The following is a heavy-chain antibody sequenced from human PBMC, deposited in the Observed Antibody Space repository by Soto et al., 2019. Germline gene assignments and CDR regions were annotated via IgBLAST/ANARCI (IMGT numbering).Heavy chain of an antibody. CDR1: GASLNTDD. J-gene: IGHJ5*02. D-gene: IGHD1-1*01. CDR3: VRDGTKTLRDWFDP. CDR2: IYATGTT. V-gene: IGHV4-4*07. Sequence: PSETLSLTCTVSGASLNTDDRWSWVRQPPGKGLEWIGRIYATGTTDYNPSLKSRVMMSVDTSKKQFSLRLRSVTAADTAVYYCVRDGTKTLRDWFDPWGQGISVTGSS.